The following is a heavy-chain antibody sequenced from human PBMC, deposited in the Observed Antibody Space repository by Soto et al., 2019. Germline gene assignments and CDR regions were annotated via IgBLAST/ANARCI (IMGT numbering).Heavy chain of an antibody. Sequence: ASETLSLTCTVSGGSISSYYWSWIRQPPGKGLEWIGYIYYSGSTNYNPSLKSRVTISVDTSKNQFSLKLSSVTAADTAVYYCARVGTKVTTRDYYYYYYMDAWGKGTTVTVSS. CDR3: ARVGTKVTTRDYYYYYYMDA. CDR2: IYYSGST. D-gene: IGHD4-17*01. J-gene: IGHJ6*03. CDR1: GGSISSYY. V-gene: IGHV4-59*01.